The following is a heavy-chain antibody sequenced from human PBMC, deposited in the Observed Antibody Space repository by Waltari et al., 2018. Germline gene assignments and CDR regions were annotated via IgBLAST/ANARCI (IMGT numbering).Heavy chain of an antibody. CDR3: TRHPDADYYGSGRNFDY. CDR1: GFTFSGSA. V-gene: IGHV3-73*01. Sequence: EVQLVESGGGFVQPGGSLKLSCAASGFTFSGSAMHWVRQASGKGLEWVGRIRKKVKSYARANAGSVKGRFTRSRDDSKNTAYRQMNSRKTEDTAVYYCTRHPDADYYGSGRNFDYWGQGTLVTVSS. J-gene: IGHJ4*02. CDR2: IRKKVKSYAR. D-gene: IGHD3-10*01.